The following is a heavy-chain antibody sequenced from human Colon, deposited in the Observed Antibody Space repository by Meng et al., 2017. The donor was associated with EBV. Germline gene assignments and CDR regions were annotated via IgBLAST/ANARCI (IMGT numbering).Heavy chain of an antibody. J-gene: IGHJ5*02. Sequence: QVQLQESGPGLVKPSXXLFLTCTVSGGSISSGTYYWGWIRQLPGKGLEWIAYIHYSGSTYYSPSLKSRVTISVDTSKNQLSLKLSSMTAADTAVYYCARYVFDSSSLYSNWFDPWGQGTLVTVSS. CDR1: GGSISSGTYY. CDR2: IHYSGST. CDR3: ARYVFDSSSLYSNWFDP. D-gene: IGHD3-22*01. V-gene: IGHV4-31*03.